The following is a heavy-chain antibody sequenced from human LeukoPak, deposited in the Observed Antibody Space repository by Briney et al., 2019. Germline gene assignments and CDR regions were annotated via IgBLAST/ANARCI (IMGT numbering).Heavy chain of an antibody. V-gene: IGHV3-23*01. Sequence: GGSLRLSCAASGLTFSSYAMSWVRQAPGKELEWVSAISGSGGSTYYADSVKGRFTVSRDNSKNTLYLQMNSLRGDDTAVYYCAKYYFDYWGQGTLVTVSS. CDR3: AKYYFDY. CDR1: GLTFSSYA. CDR2: ISGSGGST. J-gene: IGHJ4*02.